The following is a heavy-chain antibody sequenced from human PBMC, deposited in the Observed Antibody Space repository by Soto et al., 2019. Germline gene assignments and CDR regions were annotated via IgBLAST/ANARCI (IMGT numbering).Heavy chain of an antibody. CDR1: GGSSSSYY. CDR3: ERDSRDHYAFHI. CDR2: IYTSGST. Sequence: SETLSLTCTVSGGSSSSYYWSWIRQPAGKGLEWIGRIYTSGSTNYNPSLKSRVTMSVDTSKNQFSLKLSSVTAADTAVYYFERDSRDHYAFHICGQAPILTLS. V-gene: IGHV4-4*07. J-gene: IGHJ3*02.